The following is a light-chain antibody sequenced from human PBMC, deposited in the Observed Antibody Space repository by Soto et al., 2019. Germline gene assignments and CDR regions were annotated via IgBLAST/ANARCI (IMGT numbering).Light chain of an antibody. CDR1: NIGSKN. CDR2: RDN. CDR3: QVWDSSLYV. V-gene: IGLV3-9*01. J-gene: IGLJ1*01. Sequence: SALTQPLSVSVALGRTARSTCGGNNIGSKNVHWYQQKPGQAPVLVIYRDNNRPSGVPERFSGSKSGNTATLTISRAQAGDEADYYCQVWDSSLYVFGTGTKVTV.